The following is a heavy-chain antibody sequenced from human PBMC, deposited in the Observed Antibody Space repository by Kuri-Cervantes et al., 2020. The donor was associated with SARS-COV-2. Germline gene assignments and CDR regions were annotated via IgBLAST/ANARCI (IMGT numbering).Heavy chain of an antibody. J-gene: IGHJ5*02. V-gene: IGHV4-39*01. CDR3: ARQMMSSITIFGVVITKDWFDH. CDR2: IYYSGST. Sequence: SETLSLTCTVSGGSISSSSYYWGWIRQPPGKGLEWCGSIYYSGSTYYNPSLKSRVTISVDTSKNQFSLKLSSVTAADTAVYYCARQMMSSITIFGVVITKDWFDHWGQGTLVTVSS. D-gene: IGHD3-3*01. CDR1: GGSISSSSYY.